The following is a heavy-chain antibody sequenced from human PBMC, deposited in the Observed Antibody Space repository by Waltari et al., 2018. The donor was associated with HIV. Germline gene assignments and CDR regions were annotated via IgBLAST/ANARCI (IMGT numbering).Heavy chain of an antibody. D-gene: IGHD6-6*01. CDR2: IYYSGST. Sequence: QVQLQESGPGLVKPSETLSLTCTVSGGSISSYYWSWIRQPPRKGLEWIGYIYYSGSTNYNPSLKSRVTISVDTSKNQFSLKLSSVTAADTAVYYCARLGEGEVAARLYYGMDVWGQGTTVTVSS. CDR1: GGSISSYY. V-gene: IGHV4-59*08. CDR3: ARLGEGEVAARLYYGMDV. J-gene: IGHJ6*02.